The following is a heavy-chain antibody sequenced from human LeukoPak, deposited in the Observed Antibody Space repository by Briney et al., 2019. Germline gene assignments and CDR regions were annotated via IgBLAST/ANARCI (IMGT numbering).Heavy chain of an antibody. CDR2: IRRKSDGGTT. D-gene: IGHD1-26*01. Sequence: GGSLRLSCAVAGLTVSNTWMSWARQAPGKGLEWVALIRRKSDGGTTDYTAPAKGRFTISRDDSKNTLYLQMNSLTTEDTAVYYCSGSFLGNWGQGTLVTISS. J-gene: IGHJ1*01. CDR1: GLTVSNTW. CDR3: SGSFLGN. V-gene: IGHV3-15*01.